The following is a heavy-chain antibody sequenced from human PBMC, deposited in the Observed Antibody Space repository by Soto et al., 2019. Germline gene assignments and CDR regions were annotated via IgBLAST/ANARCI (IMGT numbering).Heavy chain of an antibody. V-gene: IGHV3-15*01. J-gene: IGHJ4*02. CDR3: TTWGGHSLFDY. D-gene: IGHD3-16*01. Sequence: EVQLVESGGGLLKPGGPLKLSVEASGLTFDNAWMTWVRKAPGTGLEWVGRIKSKTEGETTDYAAPVKARFAISRDDSKNTLFLQMNSLKTEDTAVYYCTTWGGHSLFDYWGQGTLVTASS. CDR2: IKSKTEGETT. CDR1: GLTFDNAW.